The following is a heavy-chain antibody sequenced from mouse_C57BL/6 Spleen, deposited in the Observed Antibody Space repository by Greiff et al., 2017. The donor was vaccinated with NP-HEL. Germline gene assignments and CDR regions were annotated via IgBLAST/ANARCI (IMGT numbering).Heavy chain of an antibody. CDR1: GYTFTDYY. CDR2: INPNNGGT. D-gene: IGHD2-4*01. CDR3: AREDYDGAWFAY. Sequence: VQLQQSGPELVKPGASVKISCKASGYTFTDYYMNWVKQSHGKSLEWIGDINPNNGGTSYNQKFKGKATLTVDKSSSTAYMELRSLTSEDSAVYYCAREDYDGAWFAYGGQGTLGTVSA. J-gene: IGHJ3*01. V-gene: IGHV1-26*01.